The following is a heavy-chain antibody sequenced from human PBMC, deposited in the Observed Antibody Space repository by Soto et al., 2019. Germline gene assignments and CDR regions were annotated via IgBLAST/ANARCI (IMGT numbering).Heavy chain of an antibody. Sequence: GESVKISCKGSGYSFTTNCIGWVRQMPWKGLEWMGVIYPGDSDTRYSPSFQGQVAISADKSINTAYLQWSSLKASDTAMYYCARHSGVAEDGTDWGQGTLVTVSS. J-gene: IGHJ1*01. D-gene: IGHD6-13*01. CDR1: GYSFTTNC. CDR3: ARHSGVAEDGTD. CDR2: IYPGDSDT. V-gene: IGHV5-51*01.